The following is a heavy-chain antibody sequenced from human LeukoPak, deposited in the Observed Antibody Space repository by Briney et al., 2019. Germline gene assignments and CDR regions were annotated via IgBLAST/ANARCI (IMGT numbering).Heavy chain of an antibody. CDR2: IGSDGDGT. D-gene: IGHD1-14*01. CDR1: GFPFSTLG. Sequence: GGSLRLSCSASGFPFSTLGMHWVRQAPGKGLEHVSTIGSDGDGTYYADFVKDRFIISRDNSKNAVYLQMSNLRPEDTAVYYCVSPVFINFWGQGTLVTVSS. CDR3: VSPVFINF. V-gene: IGHV3-64D*06. J-gene: IGHJ4*01.